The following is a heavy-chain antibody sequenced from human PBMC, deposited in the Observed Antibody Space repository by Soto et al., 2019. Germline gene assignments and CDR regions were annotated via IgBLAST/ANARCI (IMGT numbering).Heavy chain of an antibody. V-gene: IGHV1-46*03. D-gene: IGHD5-18*01. CDR2: INPSGGST. J-gene: IGHJ5*02. Sequence: QVQLVQSGAEVKKPGASVKVSCKASGYTFTSYYMHWVRQAPGQGLEWMGIINPSGGSTSYAQKFQGRVTMTRDTSTSTVYMELSSLRSEDTAVYYCARVYPSDTRYCYVGNNWFDPWGQGTLVTVSS. CDR3: ARVYPSDTRYCYVGNNWFDP. CDR1: GYTFTSYY.